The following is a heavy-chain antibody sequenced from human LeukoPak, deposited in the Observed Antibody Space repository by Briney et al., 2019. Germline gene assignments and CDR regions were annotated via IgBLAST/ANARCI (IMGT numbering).Heavy chain of an antibody. CDR3: ARDGGGSGYDFDY. D-gene: IGHD5-12*01. J-gene: IGHJ4*02. CDR2: INPNSGGT. CDR1: GYTFTGYY. V-gene: IGHV1-2*02. Sequence: GASVKVSCKASGYTFTGYYMHWVRQAPGQGLEWMGWINPNSGGTNYAQKFQGRVTMTRDTSISTAYMELSRLRSDDTAVDYCARDGGGSGYDFDYWGQGTLVTVSS.